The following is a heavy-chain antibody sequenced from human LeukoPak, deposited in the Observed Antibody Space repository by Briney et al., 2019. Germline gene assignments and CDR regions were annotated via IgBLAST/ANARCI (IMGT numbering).Heavy chain of an antibody. J-gene: IGHJ4*02. V-gene: IGHV4-4*02. D-gene: IGHD4-17*01. CDR3: ARGYGDYTTSTFDY. CDR1: GGSISSSNW. Sequence: PSGTLSLTCAVSGGSISSSNWWSWVRQPPGKGLEWIGEIYHSGSTNYNPSLKSRVTISVDKSKNQFSLKLSSVTAADTAVYYCARGYGDYTTSTFDYWGQGTLVTVSS. CDR2: IYHSGST.